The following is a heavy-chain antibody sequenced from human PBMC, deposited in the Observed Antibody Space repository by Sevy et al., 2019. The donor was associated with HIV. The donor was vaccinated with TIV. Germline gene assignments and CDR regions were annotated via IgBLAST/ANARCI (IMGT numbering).Heavy chain of an antibody. J-gene: IGHJ5*02. V-gene: IGHV4-34*01. Sequence: TLSLTCAVYGGSFSGYYWSWIRQPPGKGLEWIGEINHSGSTNYNPSLKSRVTISVDTSKNQFSLKLSSVTAADTAVYYCARGRGDFWSGYYLSLGRFDPWGQGTLVTVSS. CDR3: ARGRGDFWSGYYLSLGRFDP. D-gene: IGHD3-3*01. CDR2: INHSGST. CDR1: GGSFSGYY.